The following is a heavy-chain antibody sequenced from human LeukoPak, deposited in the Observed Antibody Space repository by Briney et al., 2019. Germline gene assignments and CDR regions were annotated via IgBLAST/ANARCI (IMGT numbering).Heavy chain of an antibody. CDR1: GFTFDDYT. Sequence: GGSLRLSCAASGFTFDDYTMHWVRQAPGKGLEWVSLISWDGGSTYYADSVKGRFTISRDNSKNSLYLQMNSLRTEDTALHYCAKVLSPSKYSRSSVDYFDYWGQGTLVTVSS. D-gene: IGHD6-6*01. CDR3: AKVLSPSKYSRSSVDYFDY. CDR2: ISWDGGST. V-gene: IGHV3-43*01. J-gene: IGHJ4*02.